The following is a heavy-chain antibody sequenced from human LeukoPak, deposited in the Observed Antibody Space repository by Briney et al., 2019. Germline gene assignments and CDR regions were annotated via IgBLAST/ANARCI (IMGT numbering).Heavy chain of an antibody. J-gene: IGHJ4*02. D-gene: IGHD4-17*01. CDR3: ARTQRTLNYGDYGSDY. CDR2: MNPNSGNT. Sequence: ASVKVSCKASGYTFTSYGISWVRQATGQGLEWMGWMNPNSGNTGYAQKFQGRVTMTRNTSISTAYMELSSLRSEDTAVYYCARTQRTLNYGDYGSDYWGQGTLVTVSS. V-gene: IGHV1-8*02. CDR1: GYTFTSYG.